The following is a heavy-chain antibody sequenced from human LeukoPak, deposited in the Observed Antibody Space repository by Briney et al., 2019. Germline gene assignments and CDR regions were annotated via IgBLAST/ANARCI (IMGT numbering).Heavy chain of an antibody. Sequence: SETLSLTCTVSGGSISSYYWSWIRQPPGKGVEWIGYIYYSGSTNYNPSLKSRVTISVDTSKNQFSLKLSSVTAADTAVYYCARDQMATYAFDIWGQGTMVTVSS. CDR1: GGSISSYY. CDR3: ARDQMATYAFDI. V-gene: IGHV4-59*01. J-gene: IGHJ3*02. CDR2: IYYSGST. D-gene: IGHD5-24*01.